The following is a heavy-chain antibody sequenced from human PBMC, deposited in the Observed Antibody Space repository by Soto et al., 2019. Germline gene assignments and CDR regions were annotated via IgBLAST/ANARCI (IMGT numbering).Heavy chain of an antibody. J-gene: IGHJ5*02. D-gene: IGHD3-22*01. CDR3: ARAELGYYYDSSGSNWFDP. V-gene: IGHV1-3*01. CDR2: INAGNGNT. Sequence: ASVKVSCKASGYTFTSYAMHWVRQAPGQRLEWMGWINAGNGNTKYSQKFQGRVTITRDTSASTAYMELSSLRSEDMAVYYCARAELGYYYDSSGSNWFDPWGQGTLVTVSS. CDR1: GYTFTSYA.